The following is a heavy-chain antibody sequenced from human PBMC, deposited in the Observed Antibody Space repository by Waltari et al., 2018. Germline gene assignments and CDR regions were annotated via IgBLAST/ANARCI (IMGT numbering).Heavy chain of an antibody. Sequence: QVQLQESGPGLVKPSETLSLTCTVSGGSISSYYWRWIRQPPGKGLEWIGYIYYSGSTNYNPSLKSRVTISVDTSKNQFSLKLSSVTAADTAVYYCAREKDSSLIDYWGQGTLVTVSS. V-gene: IGHV4-59*01. D-gene: IGHD6-6*01. CDR3: AREKDSSLIDY. J-gene: IGHJ4*02. CDR2: IYYSGST. CDR1: GGSISSYY.